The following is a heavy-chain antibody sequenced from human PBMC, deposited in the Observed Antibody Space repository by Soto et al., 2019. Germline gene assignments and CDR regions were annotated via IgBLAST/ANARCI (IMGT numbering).Heavy chain of an antibody. D-gene: IGHD3-10*01. CDR2: INHSGST. Sequence: SETLSLTCAVYGGSFSGYYWSWIRQPPGKGLEWIGEINHSGSTNYNPSLKSRVTISVDTSKKQFSLKLSSVTAADTAVYYCARAPREWFGEFLYYYYYMDVWGKGTTVTVSS. CDR3: ARAPREWFGEFLYYYYYMDV. J-gene: IGHJ6*03. V-gene: IGHV4-34*01. CDR1: GGSFSGYY.